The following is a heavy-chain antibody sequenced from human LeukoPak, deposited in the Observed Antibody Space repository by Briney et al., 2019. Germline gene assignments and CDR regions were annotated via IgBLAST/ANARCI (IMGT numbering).Heavy chain of an antibody. CDR3: AKDGGEYYDILTGYYPRLYYMDV. Sequence: GGSLRLSCAASGFTFDDHGMSWVRQAPGKGLEWVSAISGSGGSTYYADSVKGRFTISRDNSKNALYLQMNSLRAEDTAVYYCAKDGGEYYDILTGYYPRLYYMDVWGKGTTVTISS. D-gene: IGHD3-9*01. J-gene: IGHJ6*03. CDR1: GFTFDDHG. V-gene: IGHV3-23*01. CDR2: ISGSGGST.